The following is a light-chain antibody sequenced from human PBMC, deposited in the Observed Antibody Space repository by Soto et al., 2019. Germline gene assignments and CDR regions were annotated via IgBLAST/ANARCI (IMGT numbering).Light chain of an antibody. CDR3: QQTYMVPYT. CDR2: GAS. V-gene: IGKV1-39*01. CDR1: QSIGTD. J-gene: IGKJ2*01. Sequence: DIQMTQSPSSLSASMGDRVSITCRASQSIGTDLNWYQQKPGKAPKLLIYGASTLQGGVPSRFSGSVSGTEFTLTINTLQPEDFAVYFCQQTYMVPYTFGQGTKVEI.